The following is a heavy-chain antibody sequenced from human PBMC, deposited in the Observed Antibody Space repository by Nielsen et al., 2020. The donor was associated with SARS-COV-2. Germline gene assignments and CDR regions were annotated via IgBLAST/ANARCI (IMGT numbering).Heavy chain of an antibody. CDR3: ARVIMVRGVPRVYYFDN. D-gene: IGHD3-10*01. CDR1: GYTFTSYD. J-gene: IGHJ4*02. V-gene: IGHV1-8*02. CDR2: MNPKSGNT. Sequence: ASVKVSCKASGYTFTSYDINWVRQATGQGLEWMGWMNPKSGNTGYARKFQGRVTMTRNTSISTAYMELSSLRSEDTAVYYCARVIMVRGVPRVYYFDNWGQGTLVTVSS.